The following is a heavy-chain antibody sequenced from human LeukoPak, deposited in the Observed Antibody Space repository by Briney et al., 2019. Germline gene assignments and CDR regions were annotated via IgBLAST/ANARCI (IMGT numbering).Heavy chain of an antibody. Sequence: SVKVSCKASGGTFSSYAISWVRQAPGQGLEWMGGIIPIFGTANYAQKFQGRVTITADESTSTAYMELSSLRSDDTAVYYCARDNGYSYGYIYYFDYWGQGTLVTVSS. CDR3: ARDNGYSYGYIYYFDY. V-gene: IGHV1-69*13. CDR2: IIPIFGTA. J-gene: IGHJ4*02. D-gene: IGHD5-18*01. CDR1: GGTFSSYA.